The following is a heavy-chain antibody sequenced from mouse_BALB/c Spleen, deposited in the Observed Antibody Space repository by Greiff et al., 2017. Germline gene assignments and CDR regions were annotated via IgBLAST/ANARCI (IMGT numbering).Heavy chain of an antibody. Sequence: EVQVVESGGGLVQPGGSLKLSCAASGFTFSSYGMSWVRQTPDKRLELVATINSNGGSTYYPDSVKGRFTISRDNAKNTLYLQMSSLKSEDTAMYYCARGGSITTSAYWGQGTLVTVSA. CDR3: ARGGSITTSAY. CDR2: INSNGGST. D-gene: IGHD2-4*01. CDR1: GFTFSSYG. V-gene: IGHV5-6-3*01. J-gene: IGHJ3*01.